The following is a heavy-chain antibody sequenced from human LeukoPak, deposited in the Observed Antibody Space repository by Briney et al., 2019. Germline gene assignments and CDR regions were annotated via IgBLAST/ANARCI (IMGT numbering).Heavy chain of an antibody. CDR2: LSSSGITI. Sequence: PGGSLRLFCAASGFTFSSSEMNWDLQDPVQGLKWGSYLSSSGITIYYADSVKGRFTISRDNAKNSLYLQMNSLRAEDTAVYYCAIFFQAEDGIRYFDWLPTFFDYWGQGTLVTVSS. CDR3: AIFFQAEDGIRYFDWLPTFFDY. J-gene: IGHJ4*02. V-gene: IGHV3-48*03. CDR1: GFTFSSSE. D-gene: IGHD3-9*01.